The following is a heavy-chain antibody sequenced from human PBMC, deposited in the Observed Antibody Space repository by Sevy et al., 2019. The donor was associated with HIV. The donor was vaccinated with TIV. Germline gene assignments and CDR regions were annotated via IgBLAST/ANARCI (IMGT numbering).Heavy chain of an antibody. D-gene: IGHD6-19*01. J-gene: IGHJ6*03. CDR1: GFTFSSYG. V-gene: IGHV3-33*01. Sequence: GGSLTLSCAASGFTFSSYGMHWVRHAPGKGLEWVAVIWYDGSNKYYADSVKGRFTISRDNSKNTLYLQMNSLRAEDTAVYYCARVRRIAVAGTKGYYYYMDVWGKGTTVTVSS. CDR2: IWYDGSNK. CDR3: ARVRRIAVAGTKGYYYYMDV.